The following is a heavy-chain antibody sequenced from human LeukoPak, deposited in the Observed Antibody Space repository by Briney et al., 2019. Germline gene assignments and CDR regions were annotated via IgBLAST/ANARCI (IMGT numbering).Heavy chain of an antibody. CDR1: GFTFSSYW. D-gene: IGHD6-6*01. CDR3: ARGLSGYASSLGY. V-gene: IGHV3-74*01. J-gene: IGHJ4*02. Sequence: QSGGSLRLSCAASGFTFSSYWMHWVRQAPGKGLVWVSRINSDGSSTSYADSVRGRFSISRDNAKNTLYLQMNSLRAKDTAVYYCARGLSGYASSLGYWGQGTLVTVSA. CDR2: INSDGSST.